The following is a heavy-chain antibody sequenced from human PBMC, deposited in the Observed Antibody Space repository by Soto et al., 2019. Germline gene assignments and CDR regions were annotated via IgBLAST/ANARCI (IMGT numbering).Heavy chain of an antibody. CDR3: ARLSRPNYYDTSGFFKDNWFDP. V-gene: IGHV1-69*13. Sequence: GASVKFSCKASGGTFNSYDINWVRQAPGQGLEWMGGIIPIVETPKYAQKFQGRVTITADESTNTVYMELSSLRSEDTAMYYCARLSRPNYYDTSGFFKDNWFDPWGQGTLVTVSS. CDR1: GGTFNSYD. CDR2: IIPIVETP. D-gene: IGHD3-22*01. J-gene: IGHJ5*02.